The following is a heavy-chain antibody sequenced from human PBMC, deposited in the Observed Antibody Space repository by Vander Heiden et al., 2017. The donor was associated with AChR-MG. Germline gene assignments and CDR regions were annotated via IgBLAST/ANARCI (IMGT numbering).Heavy chain of an antibody. CDR2: ISYDRDHK. V-gene: IGHV3-30-3*01. CDR3: ARGITVTSPGAWYFDL. D-gene: IGHD4-17*01. Sequence: QVQLLESGGGVVQPGRSLRLSCAASGFTFSSDARHWVRQAPGKGLEWVALISYDRDHKYYADSVKGRFTISRDNSKNTLYLRMNSLRVEDTAVYYCARGITVTSPGAWYFDLWGRGTLVTVSS. CDR1: GFTFSSDA. J-gene: IGHJ2*01.